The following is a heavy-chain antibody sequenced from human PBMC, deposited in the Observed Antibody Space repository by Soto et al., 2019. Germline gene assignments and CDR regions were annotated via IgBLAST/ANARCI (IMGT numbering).Heavy chain of an antibody. J-gene: IGHJ3*02. Sequence: GGSLRLSCAASGFTFSSYSMNWVRQAPGKGPEWVSYISSSSSTIYHADSVKGRFTISRDNAKNSLYLQMNSLRAEDTAVYYCARDLGIAAAGTGSFAFDIWGQGTMVTVSS. CDR1: GFTFSSYS. CDR2: ISSSSSTI. D-gene: IGHD6-13*01. CDR3: ARDLGIAAAGTGSFAFDI. V-gene: IGHV3-48*01.